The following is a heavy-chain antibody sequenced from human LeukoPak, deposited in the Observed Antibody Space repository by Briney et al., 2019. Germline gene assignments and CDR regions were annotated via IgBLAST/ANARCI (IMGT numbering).Heavy chain of an antibody. J-gene: IGHJ4*02. D-gene: IGHD4-23*01. CDR3: ARFVKLGGNAGNDY. V-gene: IGHV3-30*04. Sequence: GGSLRLSCAASGFTFSSYAMHWVRQAPGKGLEWVAVISYDGSNKYYADSVKGRFTISRDNSKNTLYLQMNSLRAEDTAVYYCARFVKLGGNAGNDYWGQGTLVTVSS. CDR2: ISYDGSNK. CDR1: GFTFSSYA.